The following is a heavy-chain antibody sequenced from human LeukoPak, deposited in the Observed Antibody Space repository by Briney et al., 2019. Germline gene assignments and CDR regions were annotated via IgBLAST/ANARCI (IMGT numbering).Heavy chain of an antibody. Sequence: PSETLSLTCTVSGGSISSSSYWGWIRQPPGKGLEWIGSAYYSGTTFNNPSLKSRITISVDTSKNQFSLKLSSVTAADTAVYYCARHYYGSGSYLDYWGQGTLVTVSS. CDR1: GGSISSSSY. V-gene: IGHV4-39*01. D-gene: IGHD3-10*01. J-gene: IGHJ4*02. CDR2: AYYSGTT. CDR3: ARHYYGSGSYLDY.